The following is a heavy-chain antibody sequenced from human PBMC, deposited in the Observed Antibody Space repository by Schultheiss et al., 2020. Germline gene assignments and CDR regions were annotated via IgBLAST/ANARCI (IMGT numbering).Heavy chain of an antibody. CDR3: ARGWGSGSGSYSIDAFDI. CDR1: KFTF. CDR2: IRSSSRIM. Sequence: GESLKISCAASKFTFRVRQAPGKGLEWVSFIRSSSRIMYYADTVKGRFTISRDNAKNSLYLQMNSLRAEDTAVYYCARGWGSGSGSYSIDAFDIWGQGTMVTVSS. J-gene: IGHJ3*02. V-gene: IGHV3-48*01. D-gene: IGHD1-26*01.